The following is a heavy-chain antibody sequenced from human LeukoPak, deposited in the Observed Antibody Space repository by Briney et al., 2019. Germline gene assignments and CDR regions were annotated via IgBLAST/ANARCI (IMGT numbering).Heavy chain of an antibody. J-gene: IGHJ4*02. CDR2: INAGNGNT. D-gene: IGHD5-12*01. CDR3: ARSGGYDWDYFDY. V-gene: IGHV1-3*01. CDR1: GYTFTSYA. Sequence: GASVKVSCKASGYTFTSYAMHWVRQAPGQRLEWMGWINAGNGNTKYSQKFQGRVTITRDTSASTAYMELSSLRSEDTAVYYCARSGGYDWDYFDYWGQGTLVTVSS.